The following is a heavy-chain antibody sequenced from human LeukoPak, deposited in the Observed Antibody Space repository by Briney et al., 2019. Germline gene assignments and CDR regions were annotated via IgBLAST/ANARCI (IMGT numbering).Heavy chain of an antibody. Sequence: PSETLSLTCAVSGGSISSSNWWSWVRQPPGKGLEWIGEIYHSGGTNYNPSLKSRVTISVDKSKNQFSLKLSSVTAADTAVYYCAAEYSRQNDAFDIWGQGTMVTVSS. V-gene: IGHV4-4*02. CDR3: AAEYSRQNDAFDI. J-gene: IGHJ3*02. CDR2: IYHSGGT. D-gene: IGHD6-6*01. CDR1: GGSISSSNW.